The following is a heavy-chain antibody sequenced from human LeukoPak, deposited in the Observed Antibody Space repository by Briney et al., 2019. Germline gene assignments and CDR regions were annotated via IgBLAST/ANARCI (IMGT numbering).Heavy chain of an antibody. D-gene: IGHD6-19*01. CDR2: IKQDGSEK. CDR3: ARDRDSSGWYSDY. Sequence: GGSLRLSCAAPGFTFSTYWMSWVRQAPGKGLEWVANIKQDGSEKYYVDSVKGRFTISRDNAQNSLYLQMNSLRAEDTAVYYCARDRDSSGWYSDYWGQGTLVTVSS. J-gene: IGHJ4*02. V-gene: IGHV3-7*01. CDR1: GFTFSTYW.